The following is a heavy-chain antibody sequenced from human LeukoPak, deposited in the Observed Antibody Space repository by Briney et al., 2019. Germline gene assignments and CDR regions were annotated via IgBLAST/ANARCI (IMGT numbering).Heavy chain of an antibody. Sequence: GASVKVSCKASGYTFTGYYMHWVRQAPGQGLEWMGWINPNSGGTNYAQKFQGRVTMTRDTSISTAYMELSRPRSDDTAVYYCARVGYYYDSSGYYAYWGQGTLVTVSS. CDR1: GYTFTGYY. V-gene: IGHV1-2*02. CDR3: ARVGYYYDSSGYYAY. D-gene: IGHD3-22*01. J-gene: IGHJ4*02. CDR2: INPNSGGT.